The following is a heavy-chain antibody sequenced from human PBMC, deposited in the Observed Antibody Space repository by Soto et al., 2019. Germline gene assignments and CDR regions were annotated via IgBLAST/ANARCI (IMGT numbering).Heavy chain of an antibody. J-gene: IGHJ6*02. CDR2: ISAYNGNT. V-gene: IGHV1-18*04. D-gene: IGHD5-18*01. Sequence: ASVKVSCKASGYTFTSYGISWVRQAPGQGLEWMGWISAYNGNTNYAQKLQGRVTMTTDTSTSTAYMELRSLRSDGTAVYYCARAGGYSYGYVNYYYGMDVWGQGTTVTVSS. CDR3: ARAGGYSYGYVNYYYGMDV. CDR1: GYTFTSYG.